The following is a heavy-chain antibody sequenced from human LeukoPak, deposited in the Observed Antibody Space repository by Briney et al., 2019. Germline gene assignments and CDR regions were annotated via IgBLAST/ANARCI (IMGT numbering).Heavy chain of an antibody. J-gene: IGHJ4*02. V-gene: IGHV3-30-3*01. CDR2: ISFDGSNK. CDR3: AREAGSY. D-gene: IGHD1-26*01. CDR1: GFTFSSYA. Sequence: GGSLRLSCAASGFTFSSYAMPWVRQAPGKGLEWVALISFDGSNKYYADSVKGRFTISRDNSKNTLNLQMNSLRADDTAVYYCAREAGSYWGQGTLVTVSS.